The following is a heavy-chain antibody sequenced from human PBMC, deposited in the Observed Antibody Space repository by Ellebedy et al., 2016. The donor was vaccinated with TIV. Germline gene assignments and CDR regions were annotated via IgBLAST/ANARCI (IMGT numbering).Heavy chain of an antibody. CDR2: ISGSGGST. D-gene: IGHD6-13*01. V-gene: IGHV3-23*01. CDR3: AKDSRYSTSWQPVDY. J-gene: IGHJ4*02. Sequence: GGSLRLXXAASGFTFSSYAMSWVRQAPGKGLEWVSAISGSGGSTYYADSVKGRFTISRDNSKKTLYLQMNSLRAEDTAVYYCAKDSRYSTSWQPVDYWGQGTLVTVSS. CDR1: GFTFSSYA.